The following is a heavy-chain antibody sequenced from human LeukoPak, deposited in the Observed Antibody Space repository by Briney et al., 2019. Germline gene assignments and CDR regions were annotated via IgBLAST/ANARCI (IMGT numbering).Heavy chain of an antibody. CDR1: GFTFSSYG. CDR3: ASESGPYSSSWIDY. J-gene: IGHJ4*02. V-gene: IGHV3-30*03. CDR2: ISYDGSNK. Sequence: GGSLRLSCAASGFTFSSYGTHWVRQAPGKGLEWVAVISYDGSNKYYADSVKGRFTISRDNSKNTLYLQMNSLRAEDTAVYYCASESGPYSSSWIDYWGQGTLVTVSS. D-gene: IGHD6-13*01.